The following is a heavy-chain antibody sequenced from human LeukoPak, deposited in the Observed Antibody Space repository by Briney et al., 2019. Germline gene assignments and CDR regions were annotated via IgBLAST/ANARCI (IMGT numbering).Heavy chain of an antibody. V-gene: IGHV4-39*01. CDR1: GGSISSSSYY. CDR2: IYYSGST. J-gene: IGHJ4*02. CDR3: ARRAVGTFDY. Sequence: SETLSLTCTVSGGSISSSSYYWGWIRQPPGKGLEWIGSIYYSGSTYYNPSLKSRVSISIDTSENQFSLNLSSVTAADTAVHYCARRAVGTFDYWGQGTLVTVSS. D-gene: IGHD6-13*01.